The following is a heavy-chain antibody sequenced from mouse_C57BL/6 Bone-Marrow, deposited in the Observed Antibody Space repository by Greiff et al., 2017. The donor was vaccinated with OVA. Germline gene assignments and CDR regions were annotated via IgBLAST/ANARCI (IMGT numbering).Heavy chain of an antibody. CDR2: IDPENGDT. D-gene: IGHD2-2*01. CDR1: GFNIKDDY. CDR3: TGNGYGGNYYFDY. J-gene: IGHJ2*01. V-gene: IGHV14-4*01. Sequence: EVQGVESGAELVRPGASVKLSCTASGFNIKDDYMHWVKQRPEQGLEWIGWIDPENGDTEYASKFQGKATITADTSSNTAYLQLSSLTSEDTAVYYCTGNGYGGNYYFDYWGQGTTLTVSS.